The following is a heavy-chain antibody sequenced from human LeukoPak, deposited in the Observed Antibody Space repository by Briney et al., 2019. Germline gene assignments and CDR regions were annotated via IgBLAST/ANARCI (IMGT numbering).Heavy chain of an antibody. CDR3: AEGYCSGGSCYAVFDY. V-gene: IGHV3-23*01. J-gene: IGHJ4*02. Sequence: GGSLRLSCAASGFTFSSYAMSWVRQAPGKGLEWVSAISGSGGSTYYADSVKGRFTISRDNSKNTLYLQMISLRAEDTAVYYCAEGYCSGGSCYAVFDYWGQGTLVTVSS. CDR2: ISGSGGST. CDR1: GFTFSSYA. D-gene: IGHD2-15*01.